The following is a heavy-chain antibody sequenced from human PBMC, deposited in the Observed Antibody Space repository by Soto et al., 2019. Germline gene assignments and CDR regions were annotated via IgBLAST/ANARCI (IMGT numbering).Heavy chain of an antibody. CDR2: ISATGTTT. CDR1: EFSFSSYA. D-gene: IGHD6-13*01. CDR3: ATYRSPFDY. Sequence: EVQLMESGGGLVQPGVSLRLSCAASEFSFSSYALNWVRQAPGKGLEWVSAISATGTTTYYADSVKGRFTISRDNSKRTLFRQMDSLSPEDTAVYYCATYRSPFDYWCQGTLVTVSS. V-gene: IGHV3-23*01. J-gene: IGHJ4*02.